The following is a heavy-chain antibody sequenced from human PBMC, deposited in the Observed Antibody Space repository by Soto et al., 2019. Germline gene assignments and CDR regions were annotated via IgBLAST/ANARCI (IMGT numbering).Heavy chain of an antibody. CDR1: GASITTYS. CDR3: ARRGRQYSDSLSRPPGVGAFDI. CDR2: VFYSVSS. V-gene: IGHV4-59*01. D-gene: IGHD3-9*01. Sequence: QVQLQESGPGLVRPSETLSLTCTVSGASITTYSWNWLRQSPGKGLERIGNVFYSVSSDSDPSLKSRVAVSVASSKNQVSLRLRDVTAADTAVYYCARRGRQYSDSLSRPPGVGAFDIWGQGTPVTVSS. J-gene: IGHJ3*02.